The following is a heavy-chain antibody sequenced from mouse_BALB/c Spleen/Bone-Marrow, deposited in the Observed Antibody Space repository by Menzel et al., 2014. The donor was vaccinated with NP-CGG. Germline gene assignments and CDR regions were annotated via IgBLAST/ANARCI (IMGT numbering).Heavy chain of an antibody. J-gene: IGHJ4*01. CDR1: GYTFTSYW. CDR2: IYPGDGDT. CDR3: ARYYYAMDY. V-gene: IGHV1-87*01. Sequence: VKLMESGAELARPGASVKLSYKASGYTFTSYWMQWVKQRPGQGLEWIGAIYPGDGDTRYTQKFKGKATLTADKSSSTAYMQLISLASEDSAVYYCARYYYAMDYWGQGTSVTVSS.